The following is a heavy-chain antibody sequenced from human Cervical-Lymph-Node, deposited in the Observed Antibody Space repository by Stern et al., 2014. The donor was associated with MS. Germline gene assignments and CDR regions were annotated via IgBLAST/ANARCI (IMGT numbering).Heavy chain of an antibody. CDR3: ARAFCTGGVCYSIPFYGMDV. D-gene: IGHD2-8*02. J-gene: IGHJ6*02. V-gene: IGHV3-20*01. CDR2: IHYNGGST. CDR1: GFIFDDYG. Sequence: EMQLVESGGGVVRPGGSLRLSCAASGFIFDDYGMSWVRQVPGQGQAWVSAIHYNGGSTDYAAAVKDRFTISRDNAKKSLYLRMNSLRVEDTAVYHCARAFCTGGVCYSIPFYGMDVWGQGTTVTVSS.